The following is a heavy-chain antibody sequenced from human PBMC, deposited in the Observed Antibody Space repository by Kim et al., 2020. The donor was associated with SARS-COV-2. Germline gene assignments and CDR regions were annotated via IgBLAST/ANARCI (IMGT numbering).Heavy chain of an antibody. CDR1: GDSISSHY. V-gene: IGHV4-59*11. D-gene: IGHD3-10*01. Sequence: SETLSLTCTVSGDSISSHYWSWIRQPPGKGLEWIGYVSYSGSTNYNPSLNSRVTISVDTSKIHFSLKLSSVTTADTAVYYCARGFAGSYPYYYFYGVDIWGQGTTLTVSS. CDR3: ARGFAGSYPYYYFYGVDI. CDR2: VSYSGST. J-gene: IGHJ6*02.